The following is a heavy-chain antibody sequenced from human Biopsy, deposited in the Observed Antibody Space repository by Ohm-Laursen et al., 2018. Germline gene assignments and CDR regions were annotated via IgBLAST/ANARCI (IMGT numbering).Heavy chain of an antibody. CDR1: GFTVSSNY. V-gene: IGHV3-53*01. J-gene: IGHJ4*02. Sequence: GSLRLSCSASGFTVSSNYMSWVRQAPGKGLEWVSVINTSGGSTHYAVSVKGRFTISRDNSKNTLYLRMNSLRAEDTAVYYCAKLADSYGSEFYFDYWGQGTLVTVSS. CDR3: AKLADSYGSEFYFDY. D-gene: IGHD1-1*01. CDR2: INTSGGST.